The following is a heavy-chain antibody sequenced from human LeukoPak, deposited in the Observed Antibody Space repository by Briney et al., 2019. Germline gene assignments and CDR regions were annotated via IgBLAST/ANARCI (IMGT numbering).Heavy chain of an antibody. J-gene: IGHJ4*02. V-gene: IGHV1-69*05. CDR3: ARPHRTYYYDSSGYYFPLDY. D-gene: IGHD3-22*01. Sequence: ASVKVSCKASGGTFNNYAISWVRQAPGQGLEWMGGISPIFGTANYAQKFQGRVTITTDESTSTAYMELSSLRSEDTAVYYCARPHRTYYYDSSGYYFPLDYWGQGTLVTVSS. CDR2: ISPIFGTA. CDR1: GGTFNNYA.